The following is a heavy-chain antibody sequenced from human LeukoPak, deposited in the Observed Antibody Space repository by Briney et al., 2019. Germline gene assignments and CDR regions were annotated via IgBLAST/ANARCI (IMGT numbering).Heavy chain of an antibody. CDR1: GFTFSSYS. J-gene: IGHJ4*02. CDR2: ISSSSSYI. V-gene: IGHV3-21*01. CDR3: ARNYYDSSGYLLPDY. Sequence: GGSLRLSCAASGFTFSSYSMNWVRQAPGKGLEWDSSISSSSSYIYYADSVKGRFTISRDNAKNSLYLQMNSLRAEDTAVYYCARNYYDSSGYLLPDYWGQGTLVTVSS. D-gene: IGHD3-22*01.